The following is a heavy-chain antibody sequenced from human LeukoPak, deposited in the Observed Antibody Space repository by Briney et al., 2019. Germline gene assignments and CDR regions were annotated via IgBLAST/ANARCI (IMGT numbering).Heavy chain of an antibody. V-gene: IGHV4-61*02. J-gene: IGHJ3*02. CDR1: GGSISSGSCY. Sequence: SETLSLTCTVSGGSISSGSCYWSWIRQPAGKGLEWIGRIYTSGSTNYNPSLKSRVTISVDTSKNQFSLKLSSVTAADTAVYYCARGIITIFGVVSPYAFDIWGQGTMVTVSS. CDR3: ARGIITIFGVVSPYAFDI. D-gene: IGHD3-3*01. CDR2: IYTSGST.